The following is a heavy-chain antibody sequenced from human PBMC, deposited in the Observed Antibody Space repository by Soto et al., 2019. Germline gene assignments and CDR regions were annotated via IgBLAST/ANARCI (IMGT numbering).Heavy chain of an antibody. CDR1: DGSISTYY. Sequence: SETLSLTCTVSDGSISTYYCNWIRQPAGKGLEWIGRIDASGSTDYDPSLKSRVTMSVDTSKNQFSLRLSSVTAADTAVYYCARGAHDFWSGPFDYWGQGAQVTVST. V-gene: IGHV4-4*07. D-gene: IGHD3-3*01. CDR3: ARGAHDFWSGPFDY. J-gene: IGHJ4*02. CDR2: IDASGST.